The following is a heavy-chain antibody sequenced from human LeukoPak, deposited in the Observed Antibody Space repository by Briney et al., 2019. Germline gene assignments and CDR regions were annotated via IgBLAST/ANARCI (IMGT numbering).Heavy chain of an antibody. CDR3: ARGFDIYYYYYMDV. D-gene: IGHD3-9*01. V-gene: IGHV1-8*01. CDR1: GYTFTSYD. CDR2: MNPNSGNT. Sequence: ASVKVSFKASGYTFTSYDINWVRQATGQGLEWMGWMNPNSGNTGYSQKFQGRVTMTRNTSISTAYMELSSLRSEDTAVYYCARGFDIYYYYYMDVWGKGTTVTISS. J-gene: IGHJ6*03.